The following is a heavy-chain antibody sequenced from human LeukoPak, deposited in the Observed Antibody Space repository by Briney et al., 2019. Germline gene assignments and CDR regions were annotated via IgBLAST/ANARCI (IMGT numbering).Heavy chain of an antibody. CDR3: AREAPLYYYDSSANDAFDI. CDR2: FYYSGST. J-gene: IGHJ3*02. V-gene: IGHV4-59*12. Sequence: SETLSLTCTVSGGSISSYYWSWIRQPPGKGLEWIGYFYYSGSTNYNPSLKSRVTISVDTSKNQLSLKLSSVTAADTAVYYCAREAPLYYYDSSANDAFDIWGQGTMVTVSS. CDR1: GGSISSYY. D-gene: IGHD3-22*01.